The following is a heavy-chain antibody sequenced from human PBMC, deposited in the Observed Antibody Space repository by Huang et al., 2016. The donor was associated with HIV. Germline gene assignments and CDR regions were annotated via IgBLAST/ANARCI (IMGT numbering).Heavy chain of an antibody. Sequence: QVQLQESGPGLVRPSQTLSLTCSVSGDSIRSGHQRRAHLPGCPTVLRSPPYSPSLKSRVTIASDTSKNQFSLRLTSVTAADTAVYYCARAGYDMWTSDYRADDHYDYMDVWGRGTTVTVSS. CDR1: GDSIRSGH. D-gene: IGHD5-12*01. CDR3: ARAGYDMWTSDYRADDHYDYMDV. CDR2: VLRSP. V-gene: IGHV4-38-2*02. J-gene: IGHJ6*03.